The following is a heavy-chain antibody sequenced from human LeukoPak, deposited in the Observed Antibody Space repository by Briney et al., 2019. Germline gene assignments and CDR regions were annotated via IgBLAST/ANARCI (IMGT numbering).Heavy chain of an antibody. J-gene: IGHJ5*02. D-gene: IGHD5-18*01. V-gene: IGHV4-39*07. CDR3: ASYSYGYLGFDP. Sequence: SETLSLTCTVSGGSISSSSYYWGWIRQPPGKGLEWIGSIYYSGSTNYNPSLKSRVTISVDTSKNQFSLKLSSVTAADTAVYYCASYSYGYLGFDPWGQGTLVTVSS. CDR2: IYYSGST. CDR1: GGSISSSSYY.